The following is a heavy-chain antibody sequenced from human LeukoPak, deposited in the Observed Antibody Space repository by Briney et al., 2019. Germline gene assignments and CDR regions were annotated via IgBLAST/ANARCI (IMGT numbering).Heavy chain of an antibody. V-gene: IGHV3-74*01. D-gene: IGHD4-23*01. J-gene: IGHJ4*02. CDR3: ARGRPHGNDY. CDR1: GSTFSSYW. Sequence: GGSLRLSCAASGSTFSSYWMNWVRQAPGKGLVWVSRIASDGSSTTYADSVKGRFSISRDNAKNTLYLQMNSLRVEDTAVYYCARGRPHGNDYWGQGTLVTVSS. CDR2: IASDGSST.